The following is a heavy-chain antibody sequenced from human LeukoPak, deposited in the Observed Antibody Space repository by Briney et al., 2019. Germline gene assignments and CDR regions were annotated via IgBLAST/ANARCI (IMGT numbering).Heavy chain of an antibody. V-gene: IGHV3-21*01. CDR2: ISSSSSYI. J-gene: IGHJ4*02. CDR1: GFTFSSYS. CDR3: ASHYYGSGSYYTVDY. Sequence: PGGSLRLSCAASGFTFSSYSMNWVRQAPGKGLEWVSSISSSSSYIYYADSVKGRFTISRDNAKNSLYLQMNSLRAEDTAVYYCASHYYGSGSYYTVDYWGQGTLVTVSS. D-gene: IGHD3-10*01.